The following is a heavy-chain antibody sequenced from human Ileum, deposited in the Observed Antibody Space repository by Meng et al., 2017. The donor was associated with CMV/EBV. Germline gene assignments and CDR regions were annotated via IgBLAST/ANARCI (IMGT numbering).Heavy chain of an antibody. CDR1: GGSISSYY. V-gene: IGHV4-59*01. CDR3: ARAVAARPRWDYYYYGMDV. D-gene: IGHD6-6*01. CDR2: IYYSGST. J-gene: IGHJ6*01. Sequence: SETLSLTCTVSGGSISSYYWSWIRQPPGKGLEWIGYIYYSGSTNYNPALKSRGTITVDANENQSLLMLSSVTAADAAVYYCARAVAARPRWDYYYYGMDVWGQGTTVT.